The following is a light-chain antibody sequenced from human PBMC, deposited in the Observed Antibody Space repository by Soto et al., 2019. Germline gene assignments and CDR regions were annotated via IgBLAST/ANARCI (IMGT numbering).Light chain of an antibody. J-gene: IGKJ3*01. Sequence: DLQMTQSPSSLSASVGDRVTITCRASQSISNYLNWYQQKPGKAPKRLIYAASSLQSGVPSRFSGSGSGTDFTLTISSLQPEDFATYSCQQSYTTLFTFGPGTNVDI. CDR3: QQSYTTLFT. CDR2: AAS. CDR1: QSISNY. V-gene: IGKV1-39*01.